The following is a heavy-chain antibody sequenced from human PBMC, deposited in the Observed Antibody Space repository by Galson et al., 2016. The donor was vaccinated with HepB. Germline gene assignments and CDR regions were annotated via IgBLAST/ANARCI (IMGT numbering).Heavy chain of an antibody. D-gene: IGHD3-16*01. CDR1: GFYFPSYW. CDR2: IYPADSNT. Sequence: QSGAEVKKPGESLKISCKGSGFYFPSYWIGWVRQVPGKGLEWMGLIYPADSNTKYSPAFQGQVTISADKSLSTAYLQWSSLTASDTAMYFCARQEEEDYAMDIWGQGTTVIVSS. J-gene: IGHJ6*02. V-gene: IGHV5-51*01. CDR3: ARQEEEDYAMDI.